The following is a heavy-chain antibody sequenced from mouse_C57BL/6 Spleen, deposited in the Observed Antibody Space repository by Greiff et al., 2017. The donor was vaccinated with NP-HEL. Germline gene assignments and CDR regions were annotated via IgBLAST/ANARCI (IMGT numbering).Heavy chain of an antibody. J-gene: IGHJ4*01. V-gene: IGHV8-8*01. CDR1: GFSLSTFGMG. CDR3: SRIYYDYSYYAMDD. D-gene: IGHD2-4*01. Sequence: QVTLKESGPGILQPSQTLSLTCSFSGFSLSTFGMGVGWIRQPSGKGLEWLAHIWWDDDKYYNPALKSRLTISKDTSKNQVFLKIANVDTADTATYYCSRIYYDYSYYAMDDWGQGTSVTVSS. CDR2: IWWDDDK.